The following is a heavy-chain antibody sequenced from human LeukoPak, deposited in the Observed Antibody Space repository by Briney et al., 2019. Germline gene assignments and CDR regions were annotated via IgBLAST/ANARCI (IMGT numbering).Heavy chain of an antibody. CDR3: ARVPRNDYVWGSYNYFDY. J-gene: IGHJ4*02. CDR1: GFTFSSYS. V-gene: IGHV3-21*01. CDR2: ISSSSSYI. D-gene: IGHD3-16*01. Sequence: PGGSLRLSCAASGFTFSSYSMNWVRQAPGKGLEWVSSISSSSSYIYYADSVKGRFTISRDNAKNSLYLQMNSLRAEDTAVYYCARVPRNDYVWGSYNYFDYWGQGTLVTVSS.